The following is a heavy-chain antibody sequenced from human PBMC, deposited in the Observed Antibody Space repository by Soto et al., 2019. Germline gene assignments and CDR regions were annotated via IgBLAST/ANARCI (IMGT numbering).Heavy chain of an antibody. CDR1: GFTFSRYA. J-gene: IGHJ6*02. Sequence: GGSLRLSCAASGFTFSRYAMHWVRQAPGKGLEWVAVISYDGSNKYYADSVKGRFTISRDNSKNTLYLQMNSLRAEDTAVYYCARDLMEQQLEDYYYYYGMDVWGQGTTVTVSS. D-gene: IGHD6-13*01. CDR3: ARDLMEQQLEDYYYYYGMDV. V-gene: IGHV3-30-3*01. CDR2: ISYDGSNK.